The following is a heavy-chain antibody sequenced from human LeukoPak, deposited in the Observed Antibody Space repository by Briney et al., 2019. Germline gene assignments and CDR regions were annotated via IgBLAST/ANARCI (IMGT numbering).Heavy chain of an antibody. CDR1: GGSISSYY. V-gene: IGHV4-59*01. D-gene: IGHD1-26*01. CDR3: ASLMGATDYYYYGMDV. CDR2: IYYSGST. J-gene: IGHJ6*02. Sequence: SETLSFTCTVSGGSISSYYWSWIRQPPGKGLEWIGYIYYSGSTNYNPSLKSRVTISVDTSKNQFSLKLSSVTAADTAVYYCASLMGATDYYYYGMDVWGQGTTVTVSS.